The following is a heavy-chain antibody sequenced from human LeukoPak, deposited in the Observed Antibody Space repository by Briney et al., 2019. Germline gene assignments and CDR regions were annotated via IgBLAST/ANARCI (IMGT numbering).Heavy chain of an antibody. J-gene: IGHJ4*02. CDR1: GYTFSDYY. Sequence: ASVKVSGKASGYTFSDYYIYWVRQAPGQGLEWMGWINPNGGGTKYAQKFQGRVTMTRDTSISTGYMELSRLRSDDTALYYRARGSRLQLHGYWGQGTLVTVSS. CDR3: ARGSRLQLHGY. V-gene: IGHV1-2*02. CDR2: INPNGGGT. D-gene: IGHD2-2*01.